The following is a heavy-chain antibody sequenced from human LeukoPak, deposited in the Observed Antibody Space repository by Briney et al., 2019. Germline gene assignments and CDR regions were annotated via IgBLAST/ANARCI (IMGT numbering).Heavy chain of an antibody. CDR2: ISGSGGST. CDR1: GFTFSSYA. CDR3: AKGGSPPYAFDI. J-gene: IGHJ3*02. D-gene: IGHD6-25*01. V-gene: IGHV3-23*01. Sequence: PGGALRLSCSASGFTFSSYAMSWGRQAPGKGVEWVSAISGSGGSTYDADSVKGRFTISRDNSQNTLYLQMNRLRAEDPAVYYCAKGGSPPYAFDIWGQGPMVPVSS.